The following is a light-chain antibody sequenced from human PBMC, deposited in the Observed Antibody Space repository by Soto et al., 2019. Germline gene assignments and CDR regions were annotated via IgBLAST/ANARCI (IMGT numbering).Light chain of an antibody. CDR3: QSYDSSLSGYV. CDR2: GNS. Sequence: QSVLTQPPSVSGPPGQGATFSGIGGSSNIGAGYDVHWYQQLPGTAPKLLIYGNSNRPSGVPDRFSGSKSGTSASLAITGLQAEDEADYYCQSYDSSLSGYVFGTGTKLTVL. V-gene: IGLV1-40*01. CDR1: SSNIGAGYD. J-gene: IGLJ1*01.